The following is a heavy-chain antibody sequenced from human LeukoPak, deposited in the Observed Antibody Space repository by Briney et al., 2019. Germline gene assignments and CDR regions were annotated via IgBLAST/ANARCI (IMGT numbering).Heavy chain of an antibody. J-gene: IGHJ4*02. V-gene: IGHV1-2*02. D-gene: IGHD1-26*01. CDR2: INPNSGGT. CDR3: ASLRTIVGATLSGSPGDY. CDR1: GYTFTGYY. Sequence: ASVKVSCKASGYTFTGYYMHWVRQAPGQGLEWMGWINPNSGGTNYAQKFQGRVTITADKSTSTAYMELSSLRSEDTAVYYCASLRTIVGATLSGSPGDYWGQGTLVTVSS.